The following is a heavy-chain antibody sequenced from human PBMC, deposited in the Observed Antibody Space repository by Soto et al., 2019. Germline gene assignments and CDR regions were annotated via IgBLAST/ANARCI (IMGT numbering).Heavy chain of an antibody. V-gene: IGHV4-38-2*01. D-gene: IGHD3-3*01. CDR2: IYHSGST. J-gene: IGHJ6*02. Sequence: SSETLSLTCAVSGYSISTGFNWAWIRQPPGKGLEWIGSIYHSGSTNYNPSLKSRVTISVDKSKNQFSLKLSSVTAADTAVYYCARDRSNLEWFGNYYYGMDVWGQGTTVTVSS. CDR1: GYSISTGFN. CDR3: ARDRSNLEWFGNYYYGMDV.